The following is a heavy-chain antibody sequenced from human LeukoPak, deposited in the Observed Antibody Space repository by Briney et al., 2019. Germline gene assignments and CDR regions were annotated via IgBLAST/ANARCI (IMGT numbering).Heavy chain of an antibody. CDR2: ISDSGDGT. J-gene: IGHJ5*02. Sequence: GGSLRLPCAGSGFTFRSYAMSWVRQSPVKGLEWVSAISDSGDGTYYADSVKARFTISRDNSKNAVYLEMSSLRAEDTAVYYCVREVSAWPKNWFDPWGQGTLVTVSS. V-gene: IGHV3-23*01. CDR1: GFTFRSYA. D-gene: IGHD3-3*01. CDR3: VREVSAWPKNWFDP.